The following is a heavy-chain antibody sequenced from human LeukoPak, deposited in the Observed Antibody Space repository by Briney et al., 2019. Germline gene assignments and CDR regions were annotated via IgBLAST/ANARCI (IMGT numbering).Heavy chain of an antibody. CDR2: IYYSGST. Sequence: MSSETLSLTCTVSGGSISSSSYYWGWIRQPPGKGLEWIGSIYYSGSTYYNPSLKSRVTVSVDTSKNQFSLKLSSVTGADTAVYYCARDYCSSTSCYAPWFDPWGQGTLVTVSS. J-gene: IGHJ5*02. V-gene: IGHV4-39*07. CDR1: GGSISSSSYY. D-gene: IGHD2-2*01. CDR3: ARDYCSSTSCYAPWFDP.